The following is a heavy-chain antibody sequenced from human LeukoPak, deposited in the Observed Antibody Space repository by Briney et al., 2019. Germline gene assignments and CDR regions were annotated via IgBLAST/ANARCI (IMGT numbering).Heavy chain of an antibody. D-gene: IGHD3-10*01. CDR2: ISGSGGST. J-gene: IGHJ6*02. Sequence: HPGGSLRLSCAASGFTVSSNYMSWVRQAPGKGLEWVSAISGSGGSTYYADSVKGRFTISRDNSKNTLYLQMNSLRAEDTAVYYCAKDPKVLYGSGKDVWGQGTTVTVSS. V-gene: IGHV3-23*01. CDR1: GFTVSSNY. CDR3: AKDPKVLYGSGKDV.